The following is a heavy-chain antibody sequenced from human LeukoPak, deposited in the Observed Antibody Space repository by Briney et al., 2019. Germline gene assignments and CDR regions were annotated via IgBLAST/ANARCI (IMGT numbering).Heavy chain of an antibody. CDR3: ARDRGPRTGFMVREAYDY. D-gene: IGHD3-10*01. J-gene: IGHJ4*02. CDR1: GFTFSSYA. V-gene: IGHV3-74*01. CDR2: INTDGSIT. Sequence: GGSLRLSCAASGFTFSSYAMHWVRQAPGKGLVWVSRINTDGSITNYADSVKGRFSISRDNAKNTLYLQMSSLRAEDTAVYCCARDRGPRTGFMVREAYDYWGQGTLVTVSS.